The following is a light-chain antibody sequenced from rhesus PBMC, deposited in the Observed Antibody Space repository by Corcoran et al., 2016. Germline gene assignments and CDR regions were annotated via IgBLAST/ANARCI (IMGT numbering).Light chain of an antibody. J-gene: IGKJ4*01. Sequence: DIVMTQSPDSPAVSLGDRVTINCKSSQSLLFSSKNRNFLAFDLQKPGKAPKLLISWSSTRETGVPDRFRGRGSGTDFTLTISSLQAEDVAVYYCQQSYTSPLTFGGGTKVEVK. CDR2: WSS. CDR1: QSLLFSSKNRNF. V-gene: IGKV4-1*01. CDR3: QQSYTSPLT.